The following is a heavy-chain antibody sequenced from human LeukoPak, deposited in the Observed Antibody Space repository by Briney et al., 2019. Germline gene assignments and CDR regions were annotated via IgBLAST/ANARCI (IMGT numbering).Heavy chain of an antibody. CDR1: GFTVSSNY. Sequence: GGSLRLSCAASGFTVSSNYMSWVRQAPGKGLEWVSGISWNSGSIGYADSVKGRFTISRDNSENTLYLQMNSLRAEDTAVYYCAKLRYSSSWHTRGAFDIWGQGTMVTVSS. CDR3: AKLRYSSSWHTRGAFDI. J-gene: IGHJ3*02. D-gene: IGHD6-13*01. V-gene: IGHV3-23*01. CDR2: ISWNSGSI.